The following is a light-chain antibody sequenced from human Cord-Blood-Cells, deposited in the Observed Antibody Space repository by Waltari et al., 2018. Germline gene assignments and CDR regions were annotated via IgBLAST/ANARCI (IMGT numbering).Light chain of an antibody. Sequence: QSALTQPPSASGSPGQSVTISCPGPSSDVGRYNSVSWYQQHPGKAPNLMIYEVSKRPSGVPDRFSGSKSGNTASLTVSGLQAEDEADYYCSSYAGSNNLVFGGGTKLTVL. CDR2: EVS. J-gene: IGLJ3*02. V-gene: IGLV2-8*01. CDR3: SSYAGSNNLV. CDR1: SSDVGRYNS.